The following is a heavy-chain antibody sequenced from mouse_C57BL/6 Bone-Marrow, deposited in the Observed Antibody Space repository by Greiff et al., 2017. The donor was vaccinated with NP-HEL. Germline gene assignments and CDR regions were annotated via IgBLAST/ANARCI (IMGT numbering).Heavy chain of an antibody. V-gene: IGHV1-59*01. J-gene: IGHJ2*01. Sequence: QVQLQQPGAELVRPGTSVKLSCKASGYTFTSYWMHWVKQRPGQGLEWIGVIDPSDSYTNYNQKFKGKATLTVDTSSSTAYMQLSSLTSEDSAVYYCARRRDYYGRDYWGQGTTLTVSS. D-gene: IGHD1-1*01. CDR2: IDPSDSYT. CDR3: ARRRDYYGRDY. CDR1: GYTFTSYW.